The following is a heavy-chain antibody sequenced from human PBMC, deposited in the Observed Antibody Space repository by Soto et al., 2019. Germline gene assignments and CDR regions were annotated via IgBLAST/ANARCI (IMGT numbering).Heavy chain of an antibody. CDR1: GFTFKNYA. CDR2: ISHDGTKM. V-gene: IGHV3-30-3*01. Sequence: QVQLVESGGGVVQPGRSLRLSCAASGFTFKNYAVHWVRQAPGKGLDWVAVISHDGTKMYYADSVKGRFTISRDNSKNTLFLQMNSLRTDDTAVYYCARVESLARYYYYGVDVWGQGTTVTVSS. CDR3: ARVESLARYYYYGVDV. J-gene: IGHJ6*02.